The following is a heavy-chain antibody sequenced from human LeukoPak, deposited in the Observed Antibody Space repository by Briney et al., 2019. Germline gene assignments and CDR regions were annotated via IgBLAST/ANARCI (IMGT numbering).Heavy chain of an antibody. V-gene: IGHV4-4*07. CDR1: GGSISSYY. J-gene: IGHJ4*02. D-gene: IGHD5-12*01. CDR2: IYTSGGT. Sequence: SETLSLTCTVSGGSISSYYWSWIRQPAGKGLEWIWRIYTSGGTNYNASLKSRVSMSVDTTKNQFSLKLSSVNAADTAVYYCAGDGYSGYDFDYWGQGTLVTVSP. CDR3: AGDGYSGYDFDY.